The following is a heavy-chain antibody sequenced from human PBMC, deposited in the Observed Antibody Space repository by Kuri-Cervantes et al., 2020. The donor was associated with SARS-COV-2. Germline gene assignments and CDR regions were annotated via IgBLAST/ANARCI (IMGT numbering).Heavy chain of an antibody. D-gene: IGHD3-3*01. CDR3: ARDIVTVDYDFWSGYYGPSYFDY. V-gene: IGHV3-74*01. CDR2: INSDGSST. Sequence: GGSLRLSCAASGFTFSSYWMHWVRQAPGKGLVWVSRINSDGSSTSYADSVKGRFTISRDNAKNMLYLQMNSLRAEDTAVYYCARDIVTVDYDFWSGYYGPSYFDYWGQGTLVTVSS. J-gene: IGHJ4*02. CDR1: GFTFSSYW.